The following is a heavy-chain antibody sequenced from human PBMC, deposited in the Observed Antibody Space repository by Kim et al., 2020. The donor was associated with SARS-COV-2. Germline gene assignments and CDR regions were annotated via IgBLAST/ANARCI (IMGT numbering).Heavy chain of an antibody. Sequence: GGSLRLSCVASGFTFSSYAMGWVRQPPGKGLEWVSGISNSAYYTFYTDSVKGRFTISRDNSQNTMYLQMHSLRADDTAVYYCAKEMAGSGSYYRFLFWGR. CDR3: AKEMAGSGSYYRFLF. D-gene: IGHD3-10*01. CDR2: ISNSAYYT. V-gene: IGHV3-23*01. CDR1: GFTFSSYA. J-gene: IGHJ2*01.